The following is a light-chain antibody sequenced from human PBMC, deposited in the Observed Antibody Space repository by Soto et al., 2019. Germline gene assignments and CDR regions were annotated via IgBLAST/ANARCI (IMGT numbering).Light chain of an antibody. J-gene: IGKJ5*01. Sequence: EVVLTQSPGTLSLSRGERPTLSCSASERIYCAYLGWYQQKPGQAPRLLIYGTSSRATGIPDRFSGSGSGTDFTLTISRLEPEDFAVYYCQQYGNSPITFGQGTRLEI. CDR3: QQYGNSPIT. CDR1: ERIYCAY. CDR2: GTS. V-gene: IGKV3-20*01.